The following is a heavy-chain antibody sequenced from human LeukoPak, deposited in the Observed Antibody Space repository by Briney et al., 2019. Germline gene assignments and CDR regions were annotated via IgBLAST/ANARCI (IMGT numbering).Heavy chain of an antibody. CDR1: GFTFSSNC. CDR3: ARGCLQPDY. CDR2: IKRGGNDK. V-gene: IGHV3-7*01. Sequence: PGGSLRLSCATSGFTFSSNCLSWVRQAPGKGLDWVASIKRGGNDKYYVDSVKGRFSISRDNAKNSLYLQMNSLRAEDTAVYYCARGCLQPDYWGQGTLVTVSS. J-gene: IGHJ4*02. D-gene: IGHD5-24*01.